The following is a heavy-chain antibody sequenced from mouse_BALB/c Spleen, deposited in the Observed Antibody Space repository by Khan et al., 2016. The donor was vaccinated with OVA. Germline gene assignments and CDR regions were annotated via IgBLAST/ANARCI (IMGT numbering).Heavy chain of an antibody. CDR1: GFTFSRYG. Sequence: EVKLVESGGGLVQPGGSLKLSCAASGFTFSRYGMSWVRQTPDKRLELVATINSNGGSTYYPASVKGRFTISRDNAKNTLYLQMSSLKSEDTAMYYCARGWAMDYWGQGTSVTVSS. CDR2: INSNGGST. D-gene: IGHD1-1*02. J-gene: IGHJ4*01. V-gene: IGHV5-6-3*01. CDR3: ARGWAMDY.